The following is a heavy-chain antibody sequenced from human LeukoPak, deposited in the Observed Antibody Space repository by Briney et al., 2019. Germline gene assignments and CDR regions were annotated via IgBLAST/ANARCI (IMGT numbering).Heavy chain of an antibody. J-gene: IGHJ4*02. CDR2: MSAYNGNT. CDR1: GYTFTSYG. CDR3: ARRAYGRSSSIFDN. Sequence: EASVKVSCKASGYTFTSYGISWVRQAPGQGLEWMGWMSAYNGNTNYAQKLQGRVTVTTDTSTSTAYMELRSLRSDDTAVFYCARRAYGRSSSIFDNWGQGTLVTVSS. D-gene: IGHD6-6*01. V-gene: IGHV1-18*01.